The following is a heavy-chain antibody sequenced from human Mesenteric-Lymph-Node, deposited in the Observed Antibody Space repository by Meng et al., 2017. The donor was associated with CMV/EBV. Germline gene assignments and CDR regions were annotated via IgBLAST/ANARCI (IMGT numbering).Heavy chain of an antibody. CDR2: IIPIFGTT. D-gene: IGHD3-10*01. V-gene: IGHV1-8*02. CDR3: ARGKAGAVRSGEKWFDP. J-gene: IGHJ5*02. CDR1: GGSFRNYG. Sequence: ASVKVSCKASGGSFRNYGISWVRQAPGQGLEWMGRIIPIFGTTHYAQKFQGRVTMTRNTSISTAYMELSSLRSEDTAVYYCARGKAGAVRSGEKWFDPWGQGTLVTVSS.